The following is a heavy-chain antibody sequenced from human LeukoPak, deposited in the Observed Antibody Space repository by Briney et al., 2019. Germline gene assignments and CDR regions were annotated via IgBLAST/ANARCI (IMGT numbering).Heavy chain of an antibody. CDR1: GYSISSGYY. CDR3: ARVRAVAGTPPDY. Sequence: PSETLSLTCSVSGYSISSGYYWGWIRQSPGKGLEWIGSIYYSGSTSYYNPSLKSRVTISVDTSKNQFSLKMRSVTAADTAVYYCARVRAVAGTPPDYWGQGTLVTVSS. J-gene: IGHJ4*02. D-gene: IGHD6-19*01. V-gene: IGHV4-38-2*02. CDR2: IYYSGSTS.